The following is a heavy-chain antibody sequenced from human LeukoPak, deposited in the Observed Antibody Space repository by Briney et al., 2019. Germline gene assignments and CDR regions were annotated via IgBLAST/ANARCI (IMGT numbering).Heavy chain of an antibody. CDR3: ARDFGYAFDI. D-gene: IGHD3-16*01. CDR1: GGSISSGSYY. CDR2: IYTSGST. Sequence: SETLSLTCTVSGGSISSGSYYWSWIRQPAGKGLEWIGRIYTSGSTNYNPSLKGRVTISVDTSKNQFSLKLSSVTAADTAVYYCARDFGYAFDIWGQGTMVTVSS. J-gene: IGHJ3*02. V-gene: IGHV4-61*02.